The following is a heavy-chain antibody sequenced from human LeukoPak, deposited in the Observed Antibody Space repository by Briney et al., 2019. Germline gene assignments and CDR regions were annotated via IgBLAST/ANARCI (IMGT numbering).Heavy chain of an antibody. Sequence: PSETLSLTCTVSGGSISSYYWSWIRQPAGKGLEWIGRIYTSGSTNYNPSLKSRVTMSVDTSKNQFSLKLSSVTAADTAVHYCARADRERFLRYFDCAFDIWGQGTMVTVSS. CDR1: GGSISSYY. CDR3: ARADRERFLRYFDCAFDI. V-gene: IGHV4-4*07. CDR2: IYTSGST. J-gene: IGHJ3*02. D-gene: IGHD3-9*01.